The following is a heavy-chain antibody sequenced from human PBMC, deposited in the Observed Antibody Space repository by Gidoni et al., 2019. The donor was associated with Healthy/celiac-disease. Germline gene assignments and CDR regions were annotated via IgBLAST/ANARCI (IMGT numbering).Heavy chain of an antibody. CDR1: AYSFTSYW. V-gene: IGHV5-51*01. J-gene: IGHJ3*02. CDR2: IFPGDSDT. Sequence: EVQLVQSGAEVKKPVESLKISCKSSAYSFTSYWIGWVRQMPGKGLEWMGIIFPGDSDTRYSQSFQGQVTISADKSISTAYLQWSSLKASDTAMYYCARHYQPLLYHAFDIWGQGTMVTVSS. CDR3: ARHYQPLLYHAFDI. D-gene: IGHD2-2*02.